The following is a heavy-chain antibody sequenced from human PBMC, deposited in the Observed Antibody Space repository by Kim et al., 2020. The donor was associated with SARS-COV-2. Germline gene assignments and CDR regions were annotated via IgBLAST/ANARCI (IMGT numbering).Heavy chain of an antibody. V-gene: IGHV1-46*01. CDR2: IDPNDGGI. D-gene: IGHD3-16*01. CDR3: ARKGVGAFYYYNGMDV. CDR1: GYSFTRFY. J-gene: IGHJ6*02. Sequence: ASVKVSCKAYGYSFTRFYIHWVRQAPGYGLEGMGVIDPNDGGITYAPRFKGRLTVTRDTSTSTVYMELSSLTSEDTAVYYCARKGVGAFYYYNGMDVWGQ.